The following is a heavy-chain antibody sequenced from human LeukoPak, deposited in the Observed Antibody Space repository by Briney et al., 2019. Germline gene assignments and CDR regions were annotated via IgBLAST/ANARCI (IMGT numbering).Heavy chain of an antibody. CDR1: GYTFTSYY. V-gene: IGHV1-46*01. J-gene: IGHJ3*02. CDR2: INPSGGST. Sequence: GASVKVSCKASGYTFTSYYMHWVRQAPGQGLEWMGIINPSGGSTSYAQKFQGRVTMTRDTSTSTVYMELSSLRSEDTAVYYCARVLRYFDWVSNPGAFDIWGQGTMVTVSS. CDR3: ARVLRYFDWVSNPGAFDI. D-gene: IGHD3-9*01.